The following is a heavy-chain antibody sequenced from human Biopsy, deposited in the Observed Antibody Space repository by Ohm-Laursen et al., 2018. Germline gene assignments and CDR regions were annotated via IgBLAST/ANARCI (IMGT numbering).Heavy chain of an antibody. CDR2: ISYDGSGE. Sequence: SLRLSCAASGFTFTSYAMHWVRQAPGKVLEWVAVISYDGSGEYYADSLQGRFIISRDNPKNTVDLQMNSLRAEDTAVYFCARDGKRWDYSTYFSWHFDLWGRGTLVTVSS. J-gene: IGHJ2*01. CDR3: ARDGKRWDYSTYFSWHFDL. D-gene: IGHD4-11*01. CDR1: GFTFTSYA. V-gene: IGHV3-30*03.